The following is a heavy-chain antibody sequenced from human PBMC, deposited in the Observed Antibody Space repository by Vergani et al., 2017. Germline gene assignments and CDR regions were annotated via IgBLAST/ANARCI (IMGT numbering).Heavy chain of an antibody. Sequence: QVQLVQSGAEVKKPGSSVKVSCKASGGTFSSYAISWVRQAPGQGLEWMGGIIPIFGTANYAQKFQGRVTMTRDTSTSTVYMELSSLRSEDTAVYYCAREKMAKIRENYYYYYGMDVWGQGTTVTVSS. CDR3: AREKMAKIRENYYYYYGMDV. D-gene: IGHD5-24*01. CDR2: IIPIFGTA. CDR1: GGTFSSYA. J-gene: IGHJ6*02. V-gene: IGHV1-69*06.